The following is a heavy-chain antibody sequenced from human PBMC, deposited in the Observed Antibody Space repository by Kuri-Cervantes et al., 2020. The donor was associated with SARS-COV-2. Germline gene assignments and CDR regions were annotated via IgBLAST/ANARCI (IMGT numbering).Heavy chain of an antibody. V-gene: IGHV3-9*01. CDR1: GFTFDDFA. J-gene: IGHJ4*02. CDR2: ISWNSGSI. D-gene: IGHD3-10*01. Sequence: GGSLRLSCAASGFTFDDFAMHWVRQAPGKGLEWVSGISWNSGSIGYADSVKGRFTISRDNAKNSLYLQMNSLRSEDTAVYYCARGRVRTWRFFYWGQGTLVTVSS. CDR3: ARGRVRTWRFFY.